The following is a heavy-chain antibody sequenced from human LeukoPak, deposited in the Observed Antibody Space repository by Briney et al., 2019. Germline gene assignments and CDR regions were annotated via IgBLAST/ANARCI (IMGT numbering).Heavy chain of an antibody. CDR1: GPSISSGIYY. CDR2: IYSSGFT. Sequence: SDTLSLTCTVSGPSISSGIYYWTWIRHHPRQGLEWIGYIYSSGFTHYNPSLRSRVTMSIDTTNNQFSLRMTSVTVADTATYYCARSRGTIYRADEYDIWGQGTMVTVSS. J-gene: IGHJ3*02. V-gene: IGHV4-31*03. CDR3: ARSRGTIYRADEYDI. D-gene: IGHD3-16*02.